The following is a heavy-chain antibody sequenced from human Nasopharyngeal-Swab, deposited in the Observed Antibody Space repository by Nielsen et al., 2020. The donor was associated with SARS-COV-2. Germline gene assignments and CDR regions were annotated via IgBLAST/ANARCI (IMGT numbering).Heavy chain of an antibody. Sequence: GESLKISCAASGLTFNAHWMTWVRQAPGKGLEWRSYISGSSGTIYYADSVKGRFTISRDNAKKSLFLQMNSLRAEDTAVYYCASEHPAEYALDFWGLGTTVTVS. CDR2: ISGSSGTI. V-gene: IGHV3-48*04. CDR3: ASEHPAEYALDF. J-gene: IGHJ6*02. CDR1: GLTFNAHW.